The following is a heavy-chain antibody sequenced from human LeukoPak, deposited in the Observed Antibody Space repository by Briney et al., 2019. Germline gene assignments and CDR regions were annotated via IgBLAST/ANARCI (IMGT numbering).Heavy chain of an antibody. CDR2: IYYSGST. Sequence: TPSETLSLTCTVSGGSISSYYWSWIRQPPGKGLEWIGYIYYSGSTNYNPTLKSRVTISVDTSKNQFSLKLSSVTAADTAVYYCARELIHDSSGYYQFFDYWGQGTLVTVSS. CDR3: ARELIHDSSGYYQFFDY. V-gene: IGHV4-59*01. J-gene: IGHJ4*02. D-gene: IGHD3-22*01. CDR1: GGSISSYY.